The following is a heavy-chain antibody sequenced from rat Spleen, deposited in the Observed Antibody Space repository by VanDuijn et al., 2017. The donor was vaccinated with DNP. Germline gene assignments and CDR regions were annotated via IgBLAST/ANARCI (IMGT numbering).Heavy chain of an antibody. CDR2: IRYDGGST. CDR1: GFSFSDYY. D-gene: IGHD4-3*01. Sequence: EVQLVASGGGSVPPGGSLKVSCAASGFSFSDYYVAWVRLAPTKGLEWVAYIRYDGGSTFYGDSVKGRFTISRDNAKSTLYLQMNSLRSEDMATYYCVRWNSGHFDYWGQGVMVTVSS. J-gene: IGHJ2*01. CDR3: VRWNSGHFDY. V-gene: IGHV5-22*01.